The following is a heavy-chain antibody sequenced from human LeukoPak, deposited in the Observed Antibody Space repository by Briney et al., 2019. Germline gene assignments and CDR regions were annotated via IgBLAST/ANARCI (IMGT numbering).Heavy chain of an antibody. V-gene: IGHV4-34*01. Sequence: SETLSLTCAGYGASFSGYYWSWIRQPPGKGLEWIGEINHSGSTNYNPSLLSRVTISVDTSKNHFSLKLSSVTAADTAVYYCAANSAHYNTLGSSYKVWGQGTLVTVSS. CDR2: INHSGST. J-gene: IGHJ4*02. CDR1: GASFSGYY. CDR3: AANSAHYNTLGSSYKV. D-gene: IGHD3-10*01.